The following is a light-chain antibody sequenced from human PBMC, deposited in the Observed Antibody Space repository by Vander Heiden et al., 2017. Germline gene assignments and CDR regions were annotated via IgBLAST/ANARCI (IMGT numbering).Light chain of an antibody. V-gene: IGLV3-21*02. Sequence: SYVLTQPPSVSVAPGQTARITCGGNNIGSKSVHWYQQKPGQAPVLVVYDDSDRPSWIPERFSGSNSGNTATLTISRVEAGDEADYYCQVWDSSSDLVVFGGGTKLTVL. CDR2: DDS. J-gene: IGLJ2*01. CDR3: QVWDSSSDLVV. CDR1: NIGSKS.